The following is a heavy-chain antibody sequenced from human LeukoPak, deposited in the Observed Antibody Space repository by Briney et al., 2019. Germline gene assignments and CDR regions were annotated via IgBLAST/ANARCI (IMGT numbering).Heavy chain of an antibody. CDR2: LFPSGGST. J-gene: IGHJ4*02. V-gene: IGHV1-46*01. Sequence: ASVTVSFKASGYIFTTYYIHWVRQAPGQGLEWMGILFPSGGSTNYAQKFKGRVSMTRDTSTSTVFMELSGLRSEDTAVYYCVRELSGGYFDYWGLGTLVTVSS. CDR3: VRELSGGYFDY. D-gene: IGHD3-10*01. CDR1: GYIFTTYY.